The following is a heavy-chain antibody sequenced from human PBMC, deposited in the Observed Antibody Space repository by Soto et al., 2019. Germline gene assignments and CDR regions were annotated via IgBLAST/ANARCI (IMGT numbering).Heavy chain of an antibody. V-gene: IGHV3-7*01. J-gene: IGHJ2*01. D-gene: IGHD4-17*01. CDR1: GFTFSKYW. CDR2: IKQDGSTK. Sequence: EVQLVESGGGLVQPGGSLRLSCAASGFTFSKYWVSWVRQAPGKGLEWLADIKQDGSTKYFLDSVKGRFTISRDNAENSLSLQMNSLRAEDTAVYYCARDRDDYGDYCCYFDLWGRGTLVTVSS. CDR3: ARDRDDYGDYCCYFDL.